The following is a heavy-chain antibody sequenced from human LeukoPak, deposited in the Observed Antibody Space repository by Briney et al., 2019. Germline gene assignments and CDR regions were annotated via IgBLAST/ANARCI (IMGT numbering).Heavy chain of an antibody. V-gene: IGHV1-2*04. Sequence: ASVKVSCKASGYTFTGYYMHWVRQAPGQGLEWMGWINPNSGGTNYAQKFQGWVTMTRDTSISTAYMELGRLRSDDTAVYYCARADCSSTSCYAAYFDYWGQGTLVTVSS. CDR1: GYTFTGYY. CDR3: ARADCSSTSCYAAYFDY. CDR2: INPNSGGT. D-gene: IGHD2-2*01. J-gene: IGHJ4*02.